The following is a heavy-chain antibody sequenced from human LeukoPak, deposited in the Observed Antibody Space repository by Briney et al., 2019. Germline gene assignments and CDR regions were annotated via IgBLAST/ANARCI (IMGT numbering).Heavy chain of an antibody. V-gene: IGHV3-33*01. CDR3: AREGTTDPHFDY. J-gene: IGHJ4*02. CDR1: GFTFSSYG. CDR2: IWYDGSNK. Sequence: GGSLRLSCAASGFTFSSYGMHWVRQAPGKGLEWVAVIWYDGSNKYYADSVKGRFTISRDNSKNTLHLQMNSLRAEDTAVYYCAREGTTDPHFDYWGQGTLVTVSS. D-gene: IGHD4-17*01.